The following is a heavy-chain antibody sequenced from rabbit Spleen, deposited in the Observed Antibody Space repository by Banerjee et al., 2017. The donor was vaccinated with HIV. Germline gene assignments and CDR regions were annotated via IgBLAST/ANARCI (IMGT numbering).Heavy chain of an antibody. J-gene: IGHJ3*01. CDR2: IYTGGSGGI. V-gene: IGHV1S45*01. CDR3: ARGSPTWLDI. CDR1: GIDFSSYNF. Sequence: QEQLVDYGGDLVQPGASLTLTCKASGIDFSSYNFICWVRQAPGKGLEWIGCIYTGGSGGIYYASWARGRLTISKTSSTTVDLQMTSLTAADTATYFCARGSPTWLDIWGQGTLVTVS.